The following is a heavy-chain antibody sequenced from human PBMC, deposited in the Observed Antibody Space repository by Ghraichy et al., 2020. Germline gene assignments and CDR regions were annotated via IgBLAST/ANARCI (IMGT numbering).Heavy chain of an antibody. V-gene: IGHV3-53*04. CDR2: IYSGGST. CDR3: ARDGGFVRGDGYNWGYYGMDV. Sequence: GESLNISCAASGFTVSSNYMSWVRQAPGKGLEWVSVIYSGGSTYYADSVKGRFTISRHNSKNTLYLQMNSLRAEDTAVYYCARDGGFVRGDGYNWGYYGMDVWGQGTTVTVSS. D-gene: IGHD5-24*01. J-gene: IGHJ6*02. CDR1: GFTVSSNY.